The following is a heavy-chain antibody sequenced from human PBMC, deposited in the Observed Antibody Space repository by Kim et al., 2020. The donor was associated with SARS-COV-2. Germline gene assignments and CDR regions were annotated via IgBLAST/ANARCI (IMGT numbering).Heavy chain of an antibody. D-gene: IGHD3-16*01. Sequence: GGSLRLSCAASGFTFSSYAMHWVRQAPGKGLEWVAVISYDGSNKYYADSVKGRFTISRDNSKNTLYLQMNSLRAEDTAAYYCATDVMITFGGVIPLGYY. V-gene: IGHV3-30*14. CDR1: GFTFSSYA. CDR2: ISYDGSNK. J-gene: IGHJ6*01. CDR3: ATDVMITFGGVIPLGYY.